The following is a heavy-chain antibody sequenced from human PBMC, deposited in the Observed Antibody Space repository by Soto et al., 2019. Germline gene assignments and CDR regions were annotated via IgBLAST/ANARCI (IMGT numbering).Heavy chain of an antibody. D-gene: IGHD6-19*01. CDR3: ATIAVAGAIFDY. CDR1: GYTFTGYY. V-gene: IGHV1-2*02. Sequence: ASVKVSCKASGYTFTGYYMHWVRQAPGQGLEWMGWINPNSGGTNYAQKFQGRVTMTRDTSISTAYMELSRLRSDDTAVYYCATIAVAGAIFDYWGQGTLVTVSS. J-gene: IGHJ4*02. CDR2: INPNSGGT.